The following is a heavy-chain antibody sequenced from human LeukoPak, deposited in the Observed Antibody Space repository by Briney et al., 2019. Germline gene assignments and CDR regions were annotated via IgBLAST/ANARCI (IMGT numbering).Heavy chain of an antibody. J-gene: IGHJ3*02. CDR3: ARSHMYGDYGEDI. D-gene: IGHD4-17*01. CDR2: INSVGGTT. Sequence: GGSLRLSCAASGFTFNTYGMNWFRQAPGRGLEWISYINSVGGTTFYADSVKGRFTISRDNAINTLYLQMNSLRAEDAATYYCARSHMYGDYGEDIWGHGTVVAVSS. V-gene: IGHV3-48*04. CDR1: GFTFNTYG.